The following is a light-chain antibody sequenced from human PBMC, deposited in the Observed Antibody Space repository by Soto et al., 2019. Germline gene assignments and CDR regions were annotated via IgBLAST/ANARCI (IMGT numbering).Light chain of an antibody. Sequence: DIQMTQSPSSLSASVGDRVTITCRASQSISSYLNWYQQKPGKAPKLLIYAASSLQSGVPSRFSGSGAGTDFTLKISRVEAEDVGIYYCMQTTQVPWTFGQGTKVEI. CDR2: AAS. CDR3: MQTTQVPWT. CDR1: QSISSY. V-gene: IGKV1-39*01. J-gene: IGKJ1*01.